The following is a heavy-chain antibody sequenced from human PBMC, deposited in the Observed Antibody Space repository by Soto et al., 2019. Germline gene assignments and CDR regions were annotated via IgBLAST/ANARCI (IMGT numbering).Heavy chain of an antibody. D-gene: IGHD2-2*01. CDR1: GGSISSYY. CDR2: IYTSGST. J-gene: IGHJ5*02. CDR3: ARDGGGYCSSTSCYKRNNWFDP. V-gene: IGHV4-4*07. Sequence: SETLSLTCTVSGGSISSYYWSWIRQPAGKGLEWIGRIYTSGSTNYNPSLKSRVTMSVDTSKNQFSLKLSSVTAADTAVYYCARDGGGYCSSTSCYKRNNWFDPWGQGTLVTVSS.